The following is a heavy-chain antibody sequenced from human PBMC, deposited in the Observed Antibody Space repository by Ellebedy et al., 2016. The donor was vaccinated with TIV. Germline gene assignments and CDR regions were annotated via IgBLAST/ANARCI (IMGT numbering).Heavy chain of an antibody. CDR2: IYSGGAA. J-gene: IGHJ5*02. CDR3: ARNRDANGWYVDL. Sequence: PGGSLRLSCAASGFTVIIDYMSRVRHAPGKGLEWVSTIYSGGAAYHGDSLKGRFTVSRDSSKNTVYLQMNSLRVEDTALYFCARNRDANGWYVDLWGQGTLVTVYS. D-gene: IGHD6-19*01. V-gene: IGHV3-66*01. CDR1: GFTVIIDY.